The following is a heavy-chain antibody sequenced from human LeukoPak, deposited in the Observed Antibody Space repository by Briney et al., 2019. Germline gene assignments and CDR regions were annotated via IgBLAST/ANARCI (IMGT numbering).Heavy chain of an antibody. J-gene: IGHJ4*02. V-gene: IGHV3-53*01. CDR2: IYIAGNT. CDR1: GLTVRSSY. CDR3: ARDYYGSGSYKMGFDY. D-gene: IGHD3-10*01. Sequence: GGSLRLSCAASGLTVRSSYMSWVRQAPGKGLEWVSVIYIAGNTYYAVSVKGRFTISRDNSKNTLYLQMNSLRAEDTAVYYCARDYYGSGSYKMGFDYWGQGTLVTVSS.